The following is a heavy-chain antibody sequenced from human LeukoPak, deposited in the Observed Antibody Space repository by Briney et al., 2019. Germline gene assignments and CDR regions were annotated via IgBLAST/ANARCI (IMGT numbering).Heavy chain of an antibody. D-gene: IGHD3-9*01. Sequence: GGSLRLSCAASGFTFSDYYMSWIRQAPGKGLEWVSYISSSSSCTNYADSVKGRFTISRDNAKNSLYLQMNSLRAEDTAVYYCARDFPNYDILTGYSYYYYGMDVWGKGTTVTVSS. V-gene: IGHV3-11*06. J-gene: IGHJ6*04. CDR3: ARDFPNYDILTGYSYYYYGMDV. CDR2: ISSSSSCT. CDR1: GFTFSDYY.